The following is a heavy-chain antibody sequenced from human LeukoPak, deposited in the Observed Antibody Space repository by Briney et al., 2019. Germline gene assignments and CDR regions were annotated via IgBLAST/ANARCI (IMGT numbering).Heavy chain of an antibody. Sequence: GGSLRLSSAASGFTFDDYAMHWVRQAPGKGLEWVSGISWNSGSIGYADSVKGRFTISRDNAKNSLYLQMNSLRAEDTAVYYCARIADSSGYWGRGYYYYGMDVWGQGTTVTVSS. CDR3: ARIADSSGYWGRGYYYYGMDV. J-gene: IGHJ6*02. V-gene: IGHV3-9*01. CDR2: ISWNSGSI. CDR1: GFTFDDYA. D-gene: IGHD3-22*01.